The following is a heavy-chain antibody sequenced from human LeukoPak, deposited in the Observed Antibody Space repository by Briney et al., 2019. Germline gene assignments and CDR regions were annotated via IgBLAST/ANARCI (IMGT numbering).Heavy chain of an antibody. CDR2: ISYSGYT. Sequence: SETLSLTCTVSGVSFSNSNSYWGWIRQPPGKGLEWIGTISYSGYTLYNPSLKSRVTISIDTSKNQFSLKLSSVTAADTAVYFCARRFSFGSGRYGMDVWGQGTTVTVSS. V-gene: IGHV4-39*01. CDR3: ARRFSFGSGRYGMDV. CDR1: GVSFSNSNSY. J-gene: IGHJ6*02. D-gene: IGHD3-10*01.